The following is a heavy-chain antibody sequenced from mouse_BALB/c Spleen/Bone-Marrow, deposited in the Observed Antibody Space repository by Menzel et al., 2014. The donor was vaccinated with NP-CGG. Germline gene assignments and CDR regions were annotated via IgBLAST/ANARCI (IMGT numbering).Heavy chain of an antibody. V-gene: IGHV1S81*02. CDR3: AEGRGYFDY. CDR2: INPSNGRT. CDR1: GYTFTSYW. Sequence: VQLQQSGAELVKPGASVKLSCKASGYTFTSYWMHWVKQRPGQGLEWIGEINPSNGRTNYNEKFKSKATLTVDKSSNTAYMQLSSLTSEDSAVYYCAEGRGYFDYWGQGTTLTVSS. D-gene: IGHD3-3*01. J-gene: IGHJ2*01.